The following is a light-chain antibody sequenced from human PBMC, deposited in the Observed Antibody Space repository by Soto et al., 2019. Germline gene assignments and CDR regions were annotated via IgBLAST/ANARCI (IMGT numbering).Light chain of an antibody. V-gene: IGLV2-14*01. CDR2: EVN. J-gene: IGLJ1*01. Sequence: QSALTQPASVSGSPGQSITISCTGTSSDVGGYNYVSWYQHHPGKAPKLMIYEVNNRPSGVSNRFSGSRSGNTASLTISGLQAEDEADYYCSSFTSNYSPFVFGTGTKLTVL. CDR3: SSFTSNYSPFV. CDR1: SSDVGGYNY.